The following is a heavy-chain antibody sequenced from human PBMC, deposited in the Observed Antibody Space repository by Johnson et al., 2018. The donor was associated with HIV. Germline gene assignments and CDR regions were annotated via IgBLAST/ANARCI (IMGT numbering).Heavy chain of an antibody. CDR1: GFTFSSYA. D-gene: IGHD3-3*01. V-gene: IGHV3-30*04. CDR3: AREQATLFFRASGAAFNI. Sequence: QVQLVESGGGVVQPGRSLRLSCAASGFTFSSYAMHWVRQAPGKGLDWVAVISDDGSNEYYADSVKGRFTISRDNSKNTLYLQMNSLRVEDTAVYYCAREQATLFFRASGAAFNIWGQGTTVTVSS. CDR2: ISDDGSNE. J-gene: IGHJ3*02.